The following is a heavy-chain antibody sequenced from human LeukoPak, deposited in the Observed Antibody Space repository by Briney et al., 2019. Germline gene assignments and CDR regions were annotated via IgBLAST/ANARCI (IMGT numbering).Heavy chain of an antibody. Sequence: GGSLRLSCAASGFTFSSYGMHWVRQAPGKGLEWVAVISYDGNNQGYADSVKGRFTISRDNSKNTLYLQVNSLRAEDTAVYYCAREYTLSHLSGFDYWGQGTLVTVSS. J-gene: IGHJ4*02. CDR1: GFTFSSYG. CDR3: AREYTLSHLSGFDY. V-gene: IGHV3-30*03. D-gene: IGHD5-18*01. CDR2: ISYDGNNQ.